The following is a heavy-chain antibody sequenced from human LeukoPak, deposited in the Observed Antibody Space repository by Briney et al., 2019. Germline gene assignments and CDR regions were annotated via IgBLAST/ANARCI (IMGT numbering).Heavy chain of an antibody. J-gene: IGHJ6*03. CDR1: GFTFSNAW. CDR3: TTGRAGAEDSSGYYYGYYYYYMDV. Sequence: GGSLRLSCAASGFTFSNAWMSWVRQAPGKGLEWVGRIKSKTDGGTTDYAAPVKGRFTISGDDSKNTLYLQMNSLKTEDTAVYYCTTGRAGAEDSSGYYYGYYYYYMDVWGKGTTVTVSS. V-gene: IGHV3-15*01. CDR2: IKSKTDGGTT. D-gene: IGHD3-22*01.